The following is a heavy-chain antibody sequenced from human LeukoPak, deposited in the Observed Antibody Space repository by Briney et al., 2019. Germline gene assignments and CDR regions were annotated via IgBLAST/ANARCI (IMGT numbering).Heavy chain of an antibody. V-gene: IGHV4-34*01. Sequence: SETLSLTCAVYGGSFSGYYWSWIRQPPGKGLEWIGEINHSGSTNYNPSLKSRVTISVDTSKNQFSLKLSSVTAADTAVYYCAREGGIVGASDYWGQGTLVTVS. CDR3: AREGGIVGASDY. J-gene: IGHJ4*02. CDR2: INHSGST. D-gene: IGHD1-26*01. CDR1: GGSFSGYY.